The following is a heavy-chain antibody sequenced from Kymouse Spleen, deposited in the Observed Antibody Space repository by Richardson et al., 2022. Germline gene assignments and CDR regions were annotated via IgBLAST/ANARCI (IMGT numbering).Heavy chain of an antibody. J-gene: IGHJ6*02. D-gene: IGHD3-3*01. CDR3: ARATIFPPYYYYYGMDV. CDR1: GGSVSSGSYY. Sequence: QVQLQESGPGLVKPSETLSLTCTVSGGSVSSGSYYWSWIRQPPGKGLEWIGYIYYSGSTNYNPSLKSRVTISVDTSKNQFSLKLSSVTAADTAVYYCARATIFPPYYYYYGMDVWGQGTTVTVSS. V-gene: IGHV4-61*01. CDR2: IYYSGST.